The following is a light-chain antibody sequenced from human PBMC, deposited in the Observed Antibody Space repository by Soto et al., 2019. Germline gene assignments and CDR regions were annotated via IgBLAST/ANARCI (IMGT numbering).Light chain of an antibody. CDR3: QQYGNPPWT. CDR1: QSVGSSY. Sequence: EIVLTQSPGTLSSSPGGRATLSCRASQSVGSSYLAWYLQKPGQAPRLLIYGASDRATGIPDRFSGSGTGTDFTLIISRLEPEDFAVYYCQQYGNPPWTFGQGTKVAIK. J-gene: IGKJ1*01. V-gene: IGKV3-20*01. CDR2: GAS.